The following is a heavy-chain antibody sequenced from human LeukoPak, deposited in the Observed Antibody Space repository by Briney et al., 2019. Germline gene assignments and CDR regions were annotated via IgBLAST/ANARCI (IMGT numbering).Heavy chain of an antibody. D-gene: IGHD6-13*01. J-gene: IGHJ3*02. Sequence: SGGSLRLSGAASGFAFSSYEMNWVRQAPGKGLEWVSYISSSGSTIYYADSVKGRFTISRDNAKNSLYLQMNSLRAEDTAVYYCSSSSYDAIDIWGQGTMVTVSS. CDR3: SSSSYDAIDI. CDR1: GFAFSSYE. V-gene: IGHV3-48*03. CDR2: ISSSGSTI.